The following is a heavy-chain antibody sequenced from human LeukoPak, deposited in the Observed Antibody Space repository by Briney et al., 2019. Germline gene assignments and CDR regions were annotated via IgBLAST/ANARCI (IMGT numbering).Heavy chain of an antibody. CDR1: GGSFSGYH. D-gene: IGHD6-6*01. CDR3: ARYSFSLAARYNI. V-gene: IGHV4-34*01. CDR2: INHSGST. Sequence: SETLSLTCAVYGGSFSGYHWSWIRQPPGKGLEWIGEINHSGSTYYNPSLKSRVTISVDTSKNQFSLRLSSVTAADTAVYYCARYSFSLAARYNIWGQGTLVTVSS. J-gene: IGHJ4*02.